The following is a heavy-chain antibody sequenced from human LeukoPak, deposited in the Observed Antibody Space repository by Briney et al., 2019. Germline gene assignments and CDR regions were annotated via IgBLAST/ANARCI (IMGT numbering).Heavy chain of an antibody. CDR2: IWHDGLNK. V-gene: IGHV3-33*06. Sequence: GGSLRLSCAASGFSPNNYAMHWVRHAPGRGLEWVAVIWHDGLNKFYADSLKGRFTISRDFSKNTLYLQMNGLTAEDTAVYYCAKAGQRSYAEAFDSWGQGTLVTVSS. D-gene: IGHD3-16*01. CDR1: GFSPNNYA. CDR3: AKAGQRSYAEAFDS. J-gene: IGHJ4*02.